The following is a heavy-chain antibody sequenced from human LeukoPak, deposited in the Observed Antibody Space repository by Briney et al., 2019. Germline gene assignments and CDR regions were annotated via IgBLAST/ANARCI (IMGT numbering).Heavy chain of an antibody. CDR2: IIPIFGTA. V-gene: IGHV1-69*05. D-gene: IGHD6-6*01. Sequence: SVKVSCKASGGTFSSYTISWVRQAPGQGLEWMGRIIPIFGTANYAQKFQGRVTITTDESTSTAYMELSSLRSEDTAVYYCARDISSSSPLDYWGQGTLVTVSS. CDR3: ARDISSSSPLDY. CDR1: GGTFSSYT. J-gene: IGHJ4*02.